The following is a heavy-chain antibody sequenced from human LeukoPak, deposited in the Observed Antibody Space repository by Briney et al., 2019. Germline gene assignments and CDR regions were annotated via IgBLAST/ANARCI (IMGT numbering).Heavy chain of an antibody. V-gene: IGHV4-30-4*01. Sequence: SQTLSLTCTVSGGSIGSGDYYWSCIRQPPGKGLECIGYIYYSGSTYYNPSLKSRVTISVDTSKNQFSLKLSSVTAADTAVYYCAKEVLLWFGELPDYYYYGMDVWGQGTTVTVSS. CDR1: GGSIGSGDYY. CDR3: AKEVLLWFGELPDYYYYGMDV. D-gene: IGHD3-10*01. CDR2: IYYSGST. J-gene: IGHJ6*02.